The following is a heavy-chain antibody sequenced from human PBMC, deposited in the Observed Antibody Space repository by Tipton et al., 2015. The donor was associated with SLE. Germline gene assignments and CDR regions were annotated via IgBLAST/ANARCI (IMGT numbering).Heavy chain of an antibody. J-gene: IGHJ4*02. D-gene: IGHD1-7*01. CDR1: GGSISSHH. CDR3: ANQNWNYYF. CDR2: IYSGGST. V-gene: IGHV4-4*09. Sequence: TLSLTCAVSGGSISSHHWSWIRQSPGTGLEWIGYIYSGGSTNYNPSLKSRVTISLDRFNNQFTLKMTSVTAADTAVYYCANQNWNYYFWGQGNLVTVSS.